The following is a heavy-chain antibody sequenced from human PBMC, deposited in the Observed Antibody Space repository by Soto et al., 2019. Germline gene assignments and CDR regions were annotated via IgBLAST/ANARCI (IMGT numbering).Heavy chain of an antibody. V-gene: IGHV4-39*01. D-gene: IGHD1-26*01. Sequence: PSETLSLTCSVSGGSVSSGDYYWGWIRQPPGKGLEWIGSIYYSGSTYYNPSLRSRVTVSVDASNNQFSLNLSYVIATDTAVYHCARNADRGSYTRAFDIWGQGTMVTVSS. CDR3: ARNADRGSYTRAFDI. CDR2: IYYSGST. J-gene: IGHJ3*02. CDR1: GGSVSSGDYY.